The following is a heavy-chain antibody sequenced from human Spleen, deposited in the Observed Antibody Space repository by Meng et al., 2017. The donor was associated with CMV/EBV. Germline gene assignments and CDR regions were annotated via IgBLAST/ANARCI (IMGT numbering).Heavy chain of an antibody. CDR1: GFTFSDHY. CDR3: ARGGYSSGWRSIDY. D-gene: IGHD6-19*01. J-gene: IGHJ4*02. CDR2: IRTKVSSYTT. Sequence: GFTFSDHYMDWVRQGPGKGLEWIGRIRTKVSSYTTEYAASVKGRFTVSRDDSKNSLYLQMNSLKTEDTAVYYCARGGYSSGWRSIDYWGQGTLVTVSS. V-gene: IGHV3-72*01.